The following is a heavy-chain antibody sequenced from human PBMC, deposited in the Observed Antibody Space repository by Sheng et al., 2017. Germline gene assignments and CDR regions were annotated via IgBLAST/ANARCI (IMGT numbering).Heavy chain of an antibody. CDR2: IVVGSGNT. CDR1: GFTFTSSA. D-gene: IGHD1-1*01. J-gene: IGHJ6*02. CDR3: AAGGWNLISGYYGMDV. Sequence: QMQLVQSGPEVKKPGTSVKVSCKASGFTFTSSAVQWVRQARGQRLEWIGWIVVGSGNTNYAQKFQERVTITRDMSTSTAYMELSSLRSEDTAVYYCAAGGWNLISGYYGMDVWAKGP. V-gene: IGHV1-58*03.